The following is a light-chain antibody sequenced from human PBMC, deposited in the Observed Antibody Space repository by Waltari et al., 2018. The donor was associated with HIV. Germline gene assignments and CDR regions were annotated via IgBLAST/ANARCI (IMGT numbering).Light chain of an antibody. Sequence: QSALTQPASVSGSPGQSITISCTGTSSDVDGYNYVSWYQQHPGKAPKFIIYESSNRPSGVSDRSSGFKSANTASLTISGLQAEDEADYYCNSYTSSSTWVFGGGTKLTVL. CDR1: SSDVDGYNY. J-gene: IGLJ3*02. CDR3: NSYTSSSTWV. V-gene: IGLV2-14*01. CDR2: ESS.